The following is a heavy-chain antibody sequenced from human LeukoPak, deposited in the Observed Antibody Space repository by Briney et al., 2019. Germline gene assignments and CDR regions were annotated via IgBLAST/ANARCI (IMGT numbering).Heavy chain of an antibody. CDR3: ATVFKGSSLQDY. CDR1: GFTITNNW. D-gene: IGHD1-26*01. CDR2: IKNDESTA. V-gene: IGHV3-74*03. Sequence: QSGGSLRLSCVVSGFTITNNWMYWVRQPPGRGLVWVSRIKNDESTAVYADSVKGRFTISRDNAKNTLYLQMNSLRVEGTAVYYCATVFKGSSLQDYWGQGTLVTVSS. J-gene: IGHJ4*02.